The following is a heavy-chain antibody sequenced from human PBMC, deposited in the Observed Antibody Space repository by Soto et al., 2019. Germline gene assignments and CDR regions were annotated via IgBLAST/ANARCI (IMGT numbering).Heavy chain of an antibody. CDR1: GGSISNNIYL. CDR3: ASRIPTWCLS. V-gene: IGHV4-39*01. Sequence: QLQLQESGPGLVKPSETLSLICTVSGGSISNNIYLWGWIRQPPGKGLEWIATMYYSGSASYNPSLRSRVTISVDTSKNQFSLKLTSVTAADTAMYYCASRIPTWCLSWGQGALVTVSS. D-gene: IGHD2-21*01. CDR2: MYYSGSA. J-gene: IGHJ5*02.